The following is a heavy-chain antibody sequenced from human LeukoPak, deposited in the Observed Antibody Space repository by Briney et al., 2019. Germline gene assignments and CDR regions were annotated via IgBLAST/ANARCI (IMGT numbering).Heavy chain of an antibody. CDR3: AREGVYSSSWYSFDY. V-gene: IGHV3-30*03. J-gene: IGHJ4*02. Sequence: GGSLRLSCAASGFTFSSYGMHWVRQAPGKGLEWVAVISYDGSNKYYADSVKGRFTISRDNSKNTLYLQMNSLRAEDTAVYYCAREGVYSSSWYSFDYWGQGTLVTVSS. CDR1: GFTFSSYG. CDR2: ISYDGSNK. D-gene: IGHD6-13*01.